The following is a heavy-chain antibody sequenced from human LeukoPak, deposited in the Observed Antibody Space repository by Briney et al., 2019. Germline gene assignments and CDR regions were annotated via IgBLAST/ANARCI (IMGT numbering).Heavy chain of an antibody. CDR2: IDSSSATT. Sequence: PGGSLRLSCAASGFTFSYYSMTWVRQAPGKGLEWVSYIDSSSATTYYADSVKGRFIISRDNAKNSLFLQINSLRAEDTAVYYCARDTGDAFDIWGQGTMVTVSS. J-gene: IGHJ3*02. V-gene: IGHV3-48*01. D-gene: IGHD4-11*01. CDR3: ARDTGDAFDI. CDR1: GFTFSYYS.